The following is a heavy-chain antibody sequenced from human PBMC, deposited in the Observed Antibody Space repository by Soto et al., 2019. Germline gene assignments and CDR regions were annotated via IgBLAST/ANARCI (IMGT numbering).Heavy chain of an antibody. CDR3: AKDWCLAAAGSCRYYYYGMDV. V-gene: IGHV3-30*18. D-gene: IGHD6-13*01. CDR1: GFTFSSYG. CDR2: ISYDGSNK. J-gene: IGHJ6*02. Sequence: PGGSLRLSCAASGFTFSSYGMHWVRQAPGKGLEWVAVISYDGSNKYYADSVKGRFTISGDNSKNTLYLQMNSLRAEDTAVYYCAKDWCLAAAGSCRYYYYGMDVWGQGTTVTVSS.